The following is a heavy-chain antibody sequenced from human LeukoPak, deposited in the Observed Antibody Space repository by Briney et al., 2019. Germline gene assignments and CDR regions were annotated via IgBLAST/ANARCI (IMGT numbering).Heavy chain of an antibody. CDR3: ARYKSVADSFDP. CDR1: GGSISSGGYS. Sequence: PSETLSLTCAVSGGSISSGGYSWSWIRQPPGKGLEWIGYIYHSGSTYYNPSLKSRVTISVGTSKNQFSLKLSSVTAADTAVYYCARYKSVADSFDPWGQGTLVTVSS. J-gene: IGHJ5*02. V-gene: IGHV4-30-2*02. D-gene: IGHD1-1*01. CDR2: IYHSGST.